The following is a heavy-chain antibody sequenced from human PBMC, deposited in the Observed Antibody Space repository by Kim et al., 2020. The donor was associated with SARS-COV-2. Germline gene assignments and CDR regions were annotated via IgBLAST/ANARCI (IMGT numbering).Heavy chain of an antibody. Sequence: SGPTLVKPTQTLTLTCTFSGFSLSTSGVGVGWIRQPPGKALEWLALIYWDDDKRYSPSLKSRLTITKDTSKNQVVLTMTNMDPVDTATYYCAHRQGHYGSGYNWFDPWGQGTLVTVSS. D-gene: IGHD3-10*01. CDR2: IYWDDDK. V-gene: IGHV2-5*02. CDR3: AHRQGHYGSGYNWFDP. CDR1: GFSLSTSGVG. J-gene: IGHJ5*02.